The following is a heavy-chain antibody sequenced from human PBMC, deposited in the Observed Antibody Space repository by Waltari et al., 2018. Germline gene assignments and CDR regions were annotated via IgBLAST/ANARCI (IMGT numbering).Heavy chain of an antibody. D-gene: IGHD6-13*01. V-gene: IGHV3-15*07. J-gene: IGHJ4*02. Sequence: EVQLVESGGGLVNPGGSLRLSCAASGFSFDDGWMNWVRQAPGKGLEWVGRIRSKSAGGTLEYAAPVKGRFTISRDDSKNTAYLQMNSLKIEDTAFYYCTTNGGSTRPPRWGQGTLVTVSS. CDR2: IRSKSAGGTL. CDR3: TTNGGSTRPPR. CDR1: GFSFDDGW.